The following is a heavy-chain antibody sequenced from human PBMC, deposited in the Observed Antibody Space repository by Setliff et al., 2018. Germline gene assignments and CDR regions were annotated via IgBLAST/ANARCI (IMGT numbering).Heavy chain of an antibody. J-gene: IGHJ4*02. D-gene: IGHD6-13*01. CDR3: ARAGLASAGRKGIFDY. CDR1: GYTFTTYA. Sequence: ASVKVSCKASGYTFTTYAINWVRQAPGQGLEWMGWVHGYTGDTNYAQNLQGRVTMTTDTSTSTVYMEVNILGSEDTAVYFCARAGLASAGRKGIFDYWGQGTLVTVSS. V-gene: IGHV1-18*01. CDR2: VHGYTGDT.